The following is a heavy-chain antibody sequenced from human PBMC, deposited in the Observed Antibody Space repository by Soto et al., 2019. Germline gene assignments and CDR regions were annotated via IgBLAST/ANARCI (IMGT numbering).Heavy chain of an antibody. CDR1: GFTFSSYG. CDR3: AKRGYCGGGRCERIPFDY. D-gene: IGHD2-15*01. CDR2: INDSGGRT. J-gene: IGHJ4*02. Sequence: EVQLLESGGGLVQPGGSLRLSCAASGFTFSSYGMSWVRQAPVKGLEWVSTINDSGGRTYYPESVKCRFTISRDNSKSTLYLQMNSLRAEDTAVYYCAKRGYCGGGRCERIPFDYWGQGNMVTVSS. V-gene: IGHV3-23*01.